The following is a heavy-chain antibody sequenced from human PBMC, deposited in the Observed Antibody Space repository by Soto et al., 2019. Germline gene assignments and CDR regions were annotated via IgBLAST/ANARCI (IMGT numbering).Heavy chain of an antibody. CDR3: ARLGVWGSYRPQYFDH. CDR1: GASIVSSNLY. V-gene: IGHV4-39*01. CDR2: IYESGST. D-gene: IGHD3-16*02. J-gene: IGHJ4*02. Sequence: SETLSLTCTVSGASIVSSNLYWGWVRQPPGKGPEWIGSIYESGSTYFNPSLQSRVTMSVDTSKNQFSLHLTSVTAADTAMFYCARLGVWGSYRPQYFDHWGQGTLVTVSS.